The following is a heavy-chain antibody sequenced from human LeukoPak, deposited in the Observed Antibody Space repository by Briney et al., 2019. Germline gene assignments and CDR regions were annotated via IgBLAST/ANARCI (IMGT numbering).Heavy chain of an antibody. V-gene: IGHV5-51*01. Sequence: GESLKISCKGSGYSFITYWIGWVRQMPGKGLEWMGIFYPGDSDTRYSPPFQGQVTISADKSISTAYLQWSSLKASDTAMYYCARGSTFFAHYDSISYYSTFDIWGQGTMVTVSS. CDR3: ARGSTFFAHYDSISYYSTFDI. CDR1: GYSFITYW. J-gene: IGHJ3*02. D-gene: IGHD3-22*01. CDR2: FYPGDSDT.